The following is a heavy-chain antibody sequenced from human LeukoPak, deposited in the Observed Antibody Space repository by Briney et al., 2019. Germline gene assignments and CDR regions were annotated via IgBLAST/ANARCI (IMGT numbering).Heavy chain of an antibody. J-gene: IGHJ4*02. D-gene: IGHD2-2*03. V-gene: IGHV3-30*02. CDR2: IRYDGSNK. CDR3: ANGYCSSTSCYGGFDY. CDR1: GFTFSSYG. Sequence: GGSLRLSCAASGFTFSSYGMHWVRQAPGKGLEWVAFIRYDGSNKYYADSVKGRFTISRDNSKNTLHLQMNSLRAEDTAVYYCANGYCSSTSCYGGFDYWGQGTLVTVSS.